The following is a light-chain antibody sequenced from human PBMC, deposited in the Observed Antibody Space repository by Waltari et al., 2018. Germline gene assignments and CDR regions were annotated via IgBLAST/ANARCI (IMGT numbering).Light chain of an antibody. CDR2: DAS. Sequence: EIVLTRSPGTLSLSPGERAILSCRASQSVGRSLCWYQQKNGLAPRLLIYDASTRATGIPDRFSGGGSGTDFSLTISRLEPEDFAVYYCQMYVRLPATFGQGTKVEI. J-gene: IGKJ1*01. CDR1: QSVGRS. V-gene: IGKV3-20*01. CDR3: QMYVRLPAT.